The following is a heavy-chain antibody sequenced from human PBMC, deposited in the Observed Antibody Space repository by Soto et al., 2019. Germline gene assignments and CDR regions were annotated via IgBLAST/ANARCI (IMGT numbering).Heavy chain of an antibody. J-gene: IGHJ6*02. Sequence: PGGSLRLSCAASGFTFTSYGMHWVRQAPGKGLEWMALILHDGSAEYYADSVKGRFTISRDKSKNTLYLQMNSLRAEDTAVYYCARSRDGYSFYFYYGMDGWGQGTTVTVSS. CDR1: GFTFTSYG. D-gene: IGHD4-4*01. CDR3: ARSRDGYSFYFYYGMDG. V-gene: IGHV3-30*03. CDR2: ILHDGSAE.